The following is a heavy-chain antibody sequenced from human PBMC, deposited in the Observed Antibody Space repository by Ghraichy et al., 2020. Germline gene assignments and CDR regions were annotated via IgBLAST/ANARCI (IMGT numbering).Heavy chain of an antibody. CDR1: GYTLTELS. CDR2: FDPEDGET. Sequence: ASVKVSCKVSGYTLTELSIHWVRQAPGKGREWMGVFDPEDGETIYAQKFQGRVTMTEDTSTDTAYVEFSSLRSEDTAVYYCATLFGDYGMDVWGQGTTVTVTS. D-gene: IGHD3-10*02. V-gene: IGHV1-24*01. CDR3: ATLFGDYGMDV. J-gene: IGHJ6*02.